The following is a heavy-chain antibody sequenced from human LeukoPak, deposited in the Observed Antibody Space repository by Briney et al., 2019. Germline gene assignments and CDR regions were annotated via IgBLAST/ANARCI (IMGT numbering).Heavy chain of an antibody. CDR2: ISSGSGYI. CDR1: GFTFSTFP. D-gene: IGHD4-17*01. J-gene: IGHJ4*02. V-gene: IGHV3-21*01. Sequence: GGSLRLSCAASGFTFSTFPMNWVRQAPGKGLEWVSSISSGSGYIYYADSVKGRFTISRANAKNALYLQMNSLRAEDTAVYYCARGYGDYGKYYFDSWGQGTLVTVSS. CDR3: ARGYGDYGKYYFDS.